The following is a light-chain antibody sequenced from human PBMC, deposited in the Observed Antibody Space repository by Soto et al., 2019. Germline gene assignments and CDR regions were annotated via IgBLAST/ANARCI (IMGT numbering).Light chain of an antibody. CDR2: AAS. CDR1: QGIRND. CDR3: LQDDDYPLT. V-gene: IGKV1-6*01. Sequence: AIQMTQSPSSLSASVGDRVTITCRASQGIRNDLGWYQQKPGKAPKLLIYAASTLESGVPSRFSGSGSGTDFTLTIGSLQPEDLATYYCLQDDDYPLTFGGGTKVEIK. J-gene: IGKJ4*01.